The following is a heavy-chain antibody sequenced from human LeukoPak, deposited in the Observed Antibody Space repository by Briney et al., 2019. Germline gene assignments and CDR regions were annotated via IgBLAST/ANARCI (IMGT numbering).Heavy chain of an antibody. CDR1: GDSVSSDSAA. CDR2: TYYRSKWYN. D-gene: IGHD1-1*01. J-gene: IGHJ5*01. Sequence: SQTLSLTCAISGDSVSSDSAAWNWIRQSPSRGLEWLGRTYYRSKWYNDYSAFVKSRIIIDPDTSKNQFSLQLNSVTPEDTAVYYCARAVAGTEGWFNSWGQGTLVTVSS. CDR3: ARAVAGTEGWFNS. V-gene: IGHV6-1*01.